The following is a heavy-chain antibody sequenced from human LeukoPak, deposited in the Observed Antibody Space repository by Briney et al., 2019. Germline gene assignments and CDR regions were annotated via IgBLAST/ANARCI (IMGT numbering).Heavy chain of an antibody. CDR3: AKEGQQLVKFYYYYMDA. CDR1: GFTFSSYG. CDR2: IWYDGSNK. D-gene: IGHD6-13*01. J-gene: IGHJ6*03. V-gene: IGHV3-33*06. Sequence: GGSLRLSCAASGFTFSSYGMHWVRQAPGKGLEWVAVIWYDGSNKYYADSVKGRFTISRDNSKNTLYLQMNSLRAEDTAVYYCAKEGQQLVKFYYYYMDAWGKGTTVTVSS.